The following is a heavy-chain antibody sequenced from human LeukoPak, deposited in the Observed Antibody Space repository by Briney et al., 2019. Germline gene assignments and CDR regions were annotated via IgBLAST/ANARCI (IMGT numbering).Heavy chain of an antibody. D-gene: IGHD6-6*01. J-gene: IGHJ4*02. CDR1: GGSISSYY. CDR3: ARLRKGSSLDY. V-gene: IGHV4-39*01. CDR2: IYYSGST. Sequence: SETLSLTCTVSGGSISSYYWGWIRQPPGKGLEWIGSIYYSGSTYYNPSLKSRVTISVDTSKNQFSLKLSSVTAADAAVYYCARLRKGSSLDYWGQGTLVTVSS.